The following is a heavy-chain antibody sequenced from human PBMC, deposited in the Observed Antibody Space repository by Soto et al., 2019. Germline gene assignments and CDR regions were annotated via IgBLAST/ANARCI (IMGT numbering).Heavy chain of an antibody. CDR2: IVVGSGNT. D-gene: IGHD2-2*01. CDR1: GFTFTSSA. J-gene: IGHJ6*02. CDR3: AAALGYCSSTSCYAGTKPIYGMDV. Sequence: ASAKVSCKASGFTFTSSAMQWVRQARGQRLEWIGWIVVGSGNTNYAQKFQERVTITRDMSTSTAYMELSSLRSEDTAVYYWAAALGYCSSTSCYAGTKPIYGMDVWG. V-gene: IGHV1-58*02.